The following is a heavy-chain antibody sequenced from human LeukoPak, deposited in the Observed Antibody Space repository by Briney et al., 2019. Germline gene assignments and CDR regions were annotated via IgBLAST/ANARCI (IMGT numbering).Heavy chain of an antibody. CDR2: INWNGGST. J-gene: IGHJ4*02. CDR3: ARATPNWNEGTAFDY. V-gene: IGHV3-20*04. Sequence: PGGSLRLSCAASGFTFDDYGMSWVRQAPGKGLEWVSGINWNGGSTGYADSVKGRFTISRDNAKNSLYLQMNSLRAEDTALDYCARATPNWNEGTAFDYWGQGTLVTVSS. CDR1: GFTFDDYG. D-gene: IGHD1-1*01.